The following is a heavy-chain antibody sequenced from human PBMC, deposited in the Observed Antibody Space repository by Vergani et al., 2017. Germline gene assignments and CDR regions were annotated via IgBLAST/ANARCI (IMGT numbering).Heavy chain of an antibody. Sequence: EVQLVESGGGLVQPGGSLRLSCAASGFTVSSNYMSWVRQAPGKGLEWVSVIYSGGSTYYADSVKGRFTISRDNSKNTLYLQMNSLRAEDTAVYYCARLGLMTTVVPSNFDYWGQGTLVTVSS. CDR2: IYSGGST. V-gene: IGHV3-66*04. CDR3: ARLGLMTTVVPSNFDY. J-gene: IGHJ4*02. D-gene: IGHD4-11*01. CDR1: GFTVSSNY.